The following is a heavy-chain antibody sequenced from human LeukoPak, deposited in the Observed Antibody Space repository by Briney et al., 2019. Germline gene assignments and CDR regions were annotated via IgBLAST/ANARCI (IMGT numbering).Heavy chain of an antibody. V-gene: IGHV1-69*04. J-gene: IGHJ4*02. CDR2: IIPILGIA. CDR3: AREGADYYDSSGYYNFDY. D-gene: IGHD3-22*01. CDR1: GGTFSSYA. Sequence: SVKVSCKASGGTFSSYAISWVRQAPGQGLEWMGRIIPILGIANYAQKFQGRVTITADKSTSTAYMELSSLRSEDTAVYYCAREGADYYDSSGYYNFDYWGQGTLVTVSS.